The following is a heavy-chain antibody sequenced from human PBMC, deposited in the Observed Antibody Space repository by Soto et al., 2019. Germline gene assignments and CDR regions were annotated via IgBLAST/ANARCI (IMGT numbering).Heavy chain of an antibody. J-gene: IGHJ4*02. CDR3: ATGVPLDGYDSHF. Sequence: ASVKVSCKASGYTFTTYAMHWVRQAPGQRLEWMGGINAGNGNTRYSQKFQGRVIITRDTSASTAYMELSSLRSEDTAVYYCATGVPLDGYDSHFWGQGTLVTVSS. D-gene: IGHD5-12*01. CDR1: GYTFTTYA. CDR2: INAGNGNT. V-gene: IGHV1-3*01.